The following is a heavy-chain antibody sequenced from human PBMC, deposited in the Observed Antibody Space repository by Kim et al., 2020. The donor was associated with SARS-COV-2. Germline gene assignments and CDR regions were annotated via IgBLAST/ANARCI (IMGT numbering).Heavy chain of an antibody. CDR3: AKKGRDTSSWYYFDY. V-gene: IGHV3-23*05. CDR1: RFTFSDYA. CDR2: IDKNGRNI. J-gene: IGHJ4*01. Sequence: GGSLRLSCAASRFTFSDYAMTWVRQVPGEGLDWVSSIDKNGRNIYYTDSAKGRFTISRDNSKHTLYLQMNSLRAEDTAVYYCAKKGRDTSSWYYFDYWG. D-gene: IGHD6-13*01.